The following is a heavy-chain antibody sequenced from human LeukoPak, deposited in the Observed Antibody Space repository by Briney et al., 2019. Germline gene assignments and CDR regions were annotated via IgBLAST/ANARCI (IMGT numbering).Heavy chain of an antibody. V-gene: IGHV4-34*01. CDR3: ARGRPPIRRTYYFDY. D-gene: IGHD3-9*01. CDR1: GGSFSGYY. J-gene: IGHJ4*02. CDR2: INHSGST. Sequence: SETLSLTCAVYGGSFSGYYWSWIRQPPGKGLEWIGEINHSGSTNYNPSLKSRVTISVDTSKNQFSLKLSSVTAAETAVYYCARGRPPIRRTYYFDYWGQGTLVTVSS.